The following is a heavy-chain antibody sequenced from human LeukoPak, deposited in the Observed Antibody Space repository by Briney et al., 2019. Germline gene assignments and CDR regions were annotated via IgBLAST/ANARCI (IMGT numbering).Heavy chain of an antibody. J-gene: IGHJ5*02. Sequence: GASVKVSCQASVYTFFGYYMHWVRQAPGQGLEWMGWINPNNGGTNYAQKFQGRVTMTSDTSISTADMELSRLRSDDTSVYHCARGYCDSTSCYLNWFDPWGQGTLVTVSS. D-gene: IGHD2-2*01. CDR1: VYTFFGYY. CDR2: INPNNGGT. V-gene: IGHV1-2*02. CDR3: ARGYCDSTSCYLNWFDP.